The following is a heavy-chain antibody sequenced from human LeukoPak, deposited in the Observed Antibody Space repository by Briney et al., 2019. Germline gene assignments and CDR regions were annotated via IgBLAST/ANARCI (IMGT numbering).Heavy chain of an antibody. CDR1: GFTFSDYY. CDR3: ARARVLVVVIDYFDY. D-gene: IGHD3-22*01. V-gene: IGHV3-11*01. Sequence: GGSLRLSCAASGFTFSDYYMSWIRQAPGKGLEWVSYISSSGSTIYYADSVKSRFTISRDNAKNSLYLQMNSLRAEDTAVYYCARARVLVVVIDYFDYWGQGTLVTVSS. J-gene: IGHJ4*02. CDR2: ISSSGSTI.